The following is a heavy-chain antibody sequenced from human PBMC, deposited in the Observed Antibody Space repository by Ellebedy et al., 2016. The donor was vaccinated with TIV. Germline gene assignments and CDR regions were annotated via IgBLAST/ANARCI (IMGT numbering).Heavy chain of an antibody. D-gene: IGHD5-12*01. J-gene: IGHJ4*02. Sequence: GGSLRLSXAASRFTFSIFGLHWVRQAPGKGLEWVAIISSDGTNKYYADSVRGRFTISRDNSKNTLYLQMDSLRPEDTAIYYCAKDESGGDPPRPFDHWGQGTLVTVSS. V-gene: IGHV3-30*18. CDR3: AKDESGGDPPRPFDH. CDR1: RFTFSIFG. CDR2: ISSDGTNK.